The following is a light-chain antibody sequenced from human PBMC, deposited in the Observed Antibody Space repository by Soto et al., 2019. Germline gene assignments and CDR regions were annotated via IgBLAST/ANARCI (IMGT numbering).Light chain of an antibody. CDR1: QSVSSN. V-gene: IGKV3-15*01. CDR3: QQYNNWPPK. J-gene: IGKJ1*01. Sequence: EIVMTQSLATLSVSPGERATLSCRASQSVSSNLAWYQQIPGQAPRLLIYGASTRATGIPARFSGSGSGTEFTLTISSLQSEDFAVCYCQQYNNWPPKFGQGTKVDI. CDR2: GAS.